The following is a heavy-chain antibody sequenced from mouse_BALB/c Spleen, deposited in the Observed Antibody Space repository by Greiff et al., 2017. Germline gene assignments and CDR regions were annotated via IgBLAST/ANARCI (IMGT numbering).Heavy chain of an antibody. D-gene: IGHD2-1*01. CDR1: GFTFSSYT. CDR3: ARQGRNYEAMDY. J-gene: IGHJ4*01. Sequence: VQLKESGGGLVQPGGSLKLSCAASGFTFSSYTMSWVRQTPEKRLEWVAYISNGGGSTYYPDTVKGRFTISRDNAKNTLYLQMSSLKSEDTAMYYCARQGRNYEAMDYWGQGTSVTVSS. CDR2: ISNGGGST. V-gene: IGHV5-12-2*01.